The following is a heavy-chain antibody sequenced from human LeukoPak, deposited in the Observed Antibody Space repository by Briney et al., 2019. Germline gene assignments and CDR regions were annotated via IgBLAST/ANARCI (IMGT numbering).Heavy chain of an antibody. V-gene: IGHV1-18*01. CDR2: ISAYNGNT. CDR1: GYTFTSYG. J-gene: IGHJ4*02. Sequence: ASVKVSCKASGYTFTSYGISWVRQAPGQGLEWMGWISAYNGNTNYAQKLQGRVTMTTDTSTSTAYMELRSLRPDDTAVYYCARDDWQWLELDYWGQGTLATVSS. CDR3: ARDDWQWLELDY. D-gene: IGHD6-19*01.